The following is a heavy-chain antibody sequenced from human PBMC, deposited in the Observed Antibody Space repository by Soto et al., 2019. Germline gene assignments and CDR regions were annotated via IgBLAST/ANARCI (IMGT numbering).Heavy chain of an antibody. CDR1: GYNFTSYY. CDR3: ARGGEWLQLDY. V-gene: IGHV1-46*01. CDR2: VNPNGGGT. D-gene: IGHD5-12*01. J-gene: IGHJ4*02. Sequence: QVQLVQSGAEVKKPGASVRVSCKASGYNFTSYYMHWVRQAPGQGLEWMGIVNPNGGGTSYAQKLQGRVPMTRDTSTSTVYMELTGLRSEDTAVYYCARGGEWLQLDYWGQGTLVTVSS.